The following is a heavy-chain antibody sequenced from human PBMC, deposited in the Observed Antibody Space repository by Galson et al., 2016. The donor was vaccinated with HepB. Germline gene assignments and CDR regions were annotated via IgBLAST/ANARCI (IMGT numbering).Heavy chain of an antibody. V-gene: IGHV3-23*01. J-gene: IGHJ4*02. Sequence: SLRLSCAVSGFTLRSYAMAWVRQVPGKGLEWVSSITGNGFTTYYADSVKGRFTVSRDNSNNMLHLQMNSLRAEDTALYYCAKQPREGANYDTYFDYWGQGTLVTVSS. CDR3: AKQPREGANYDTYFDY. D-gene: IGHD3-3*01. CDR2: ITGNGFTT. CDR1: GFTLRSYA.